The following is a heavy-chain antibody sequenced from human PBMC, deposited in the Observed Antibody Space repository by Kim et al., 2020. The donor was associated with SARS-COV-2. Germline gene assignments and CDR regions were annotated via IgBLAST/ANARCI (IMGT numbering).Heavy chain of an antibody. CDR2: IYYSGST. J-gene: IGHJ4*02. CDR1: GGSISSYY. V-gene: IGHV4-59*01. CDR3: ARVRIAFFDY. D-gene: IGHD6-6*01. Sequence: SETLSLTCTVSGGSISSYYWSWIRQPPGKGLEWIGYIYYSGSTNYNPSLKSRVTISVDTSKNQFSLKLSSVTAADTAVYYCARVRIAFFDYWGQGTLVTVSS.